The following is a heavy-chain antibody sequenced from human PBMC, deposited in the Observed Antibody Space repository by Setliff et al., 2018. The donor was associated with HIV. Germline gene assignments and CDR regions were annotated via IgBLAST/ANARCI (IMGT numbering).Heavy chain of an antibody. V-gene: IGHV3-74*01. CDR3: ARDNSALVYADWYFDL. D-gene: IGHD6-6*01. Sequence: LRLSCAASGFTFSSYWMHWVRQAPGKGLVWVSRINSDGSSTSYADSVKGRFTISRDNAKNTLYLRMNSLRAEDTAVYYCARDNSALVYADWYFDLWGRGTLVTVSS. CDR1: GFTFSSYW. CDR2: INSDGSST. J-gene: IGHJ2*01.